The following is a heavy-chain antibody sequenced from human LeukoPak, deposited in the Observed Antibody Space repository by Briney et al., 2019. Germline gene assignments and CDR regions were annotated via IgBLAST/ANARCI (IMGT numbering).Heavy chain of an antibody. CDR2: IYSGGST. CDR1: GFTVSSNY. V-gene: IGHV3-53*01. D-gene: IGHD6-13*01. J-gene: IGHJ6*02. CDR3: ARVSSSWYHGMDV. Sequence: GGSLRLSCAASGFTVSSNYMSWVRQAPGKGLEWVSVIYSGGSTYYADSVKGRFTISRDNSKNTLYLQMNSLRAEDTAVYYCARVSSSWYHGMDVWGQGTTVTVS.